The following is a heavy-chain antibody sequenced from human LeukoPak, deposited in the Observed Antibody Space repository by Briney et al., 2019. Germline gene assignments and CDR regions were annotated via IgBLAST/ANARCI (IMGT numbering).Heavy chain of an antibody. J-gene: IGHJ4*02. D-gene: IGHD5-12*01. CDR3: TTIRPGY. V-gene: IGHV3-74*01. CDR1: GSTFSSYW. CDR2: IKDGGTTT. Sequence: GGSLRLSCAASGSTFSSYWIHWVRQVPGKGLVWVSRIKDGGTTTDYADSVKGRFTVSRDDAKNTLYLQMNSLRAEDTAVYYCTTIRPGYWGQGTLVTVSP.